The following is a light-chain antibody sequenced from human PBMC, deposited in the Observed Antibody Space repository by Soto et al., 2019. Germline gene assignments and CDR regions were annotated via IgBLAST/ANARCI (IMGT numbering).Light chain of an antibody. CDR2: WAS. CDR3: HQYGTSPQT. Sequence: DIVMTQSPDSLAGSLGERATINCKSSQSVLYSSNNKNYLAWYQQKPGQPPKLLIYWASTRESGVPDRFSGSGSGTDFTLTISRLEPEDFAVYYCHQYGTSPQTFGQGTKVEVK. V-gene: IGKV4-1*01. CDR1: QSVLYSSNNKNY. J-gene: IGKJ1*01.